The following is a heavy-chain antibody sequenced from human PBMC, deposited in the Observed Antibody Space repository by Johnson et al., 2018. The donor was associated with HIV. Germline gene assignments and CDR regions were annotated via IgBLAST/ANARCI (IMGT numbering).Heavy chain of an antibody. CDR3: ARDGASAVRYSSSWYGHDAFDI. CDR1: GFTFDDYG. V-gene: IGHV3-20*04. D-gene: IGHD6-13*01. Sequence: EVQLVESGGGVVRPGGSLRLSCAASGFTFDDYGMSWVRQAPGKGLEWVSGINWNGGSTGYADSVKGRFTISRDNAKNSLYLQMNSLRAEETALYYCARDGASAVRYSSSWYGHDAFDIWGQGTMVTVSS. J-gene: IGHJ3*02. CDR2: INWNGGST.